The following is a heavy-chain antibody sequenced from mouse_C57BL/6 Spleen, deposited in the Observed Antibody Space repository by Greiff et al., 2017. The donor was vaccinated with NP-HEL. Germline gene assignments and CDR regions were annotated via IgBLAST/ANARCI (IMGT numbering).Heavy chain of an antibody. J-gene: IGHJ1*03. V-gene: IGHV1-81*01. CDR3: SYGYDKYFDV. CDR2: IYPRSGNT. Sequence: LVESGAELARPGASVKLSCKASGYTFTSYGISWVKQRTGQGLEWIGEIYPRSGNTYYNEKFKGKATLTADKSSSTAYMELRSLTSEDSAVYFCSYGYDKYFDVWGTGTTVTVSS. D-gene: IGHD2-2*01. CDR1: GYTFTSYG.